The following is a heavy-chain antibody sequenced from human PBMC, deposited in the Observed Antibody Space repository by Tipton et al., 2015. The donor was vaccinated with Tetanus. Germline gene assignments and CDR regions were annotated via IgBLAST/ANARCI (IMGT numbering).Heavy chain of an antibody. CDR2: IYYNGNT. CDR3: ATTPGYTYEYPRYYFDY. CDR1: GGSVSTGGYY. V-gene: IGHV4-31*11. D-gene: IGHD5-18*01. J-gene: IGHJ4*02. Sequence: TLSLTCAVSGGSVSTGGYYWSWLRQLPGRGLEWIGYIYYNGNTYYNPSLKSRVTMSVDASKNQFSLNLISMTAADTAVYHCATTPGYTYEYPRYYFDYWGQGSLVTVSS.